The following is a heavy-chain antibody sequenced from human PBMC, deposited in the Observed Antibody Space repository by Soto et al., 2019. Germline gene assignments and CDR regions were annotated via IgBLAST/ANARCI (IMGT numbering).Heavy chain of an antibody. V-gene: IGHV3-48*03. D-gene: IGHD2-21*01. CDR1: GFTFSDYE. J-gene: IGHJ4*02. CDR3: AREELNCGGDCFVY. Sequence: GGSLRLSCAVSGFTFSDYEMNWVRQAPGKGLEWVSYIDSSGSGIYYADSMKGRFTTFRDNAKNSLYLQMNSLRGEDTAVYHCAREELNCGGDCFVYWGQGTPVTVSS. CDR2: IDSSGSGI.